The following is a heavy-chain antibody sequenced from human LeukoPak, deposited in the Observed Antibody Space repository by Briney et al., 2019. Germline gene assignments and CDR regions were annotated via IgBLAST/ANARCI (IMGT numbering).Heavy chain of an antibody. CDR3: ARAADVYTYGYGY. D-gene: IGHD5-18*01. J-gene: IGHJ4*02. CDR2: ISSSSSNI. V-gene: IGHV3-48*02. CDR1: GFTFSSYN. Sequence: GGSLSLSCAASGFTFSSYNINWVRQAPGKGLEWVSYISSSSSNIYYADSVKGRFTISRDNAKNSLYLQMNSLRDEDTAVYYCARAADVYTYGYGYWGQGTLVTVSS.